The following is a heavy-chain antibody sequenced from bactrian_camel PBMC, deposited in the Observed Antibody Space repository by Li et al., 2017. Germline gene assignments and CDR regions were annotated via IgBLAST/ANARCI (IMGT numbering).Heavy chain of an antibody. J-gene: IGHJ4*01. CDR2: ILTTRGTI. Sequence: HVQLVESGGGSVQAGGSLRLSCELSGHTDISGYSDGNYYCLGWFRQAAGKEREGVAAILTTRGTIYIADSVKDRFTLSRDNALHLQMDSLKPEDTAMYYCASRQYWKSGGWFAEYDTWGQGTQVTVS. CDR1: GHTDISGYSDGNYYC. CDR3: ASRQYWKSGGWFAEYDT. D-gene: IGHD5*01. V-gene: IGHV3S61*01.